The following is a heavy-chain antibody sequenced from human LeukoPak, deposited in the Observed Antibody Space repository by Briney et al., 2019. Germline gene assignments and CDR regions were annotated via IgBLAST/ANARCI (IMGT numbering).Heavy chain of an antibody. CDR1: GFTFSNYG. CDR3: ARGAYYDFWSGYYRMPYYYYYMDV. CDR2: INSDGSST. V-gene: IGHV3-74*01. J-gene: IGHJ6*03. D-gene: IGHD3-3*01. Sequence: LAGGTLRLSCAASGFTFSNYGMTWVRQAPGKGLVWVSRINSDGSSTSYADSVKGRFTISRDNAKNTLYLQMNSLRAEDTAVYYCARGAYYDFWSGYYRMPYYYYYMDVWGKGTTVTVSS.